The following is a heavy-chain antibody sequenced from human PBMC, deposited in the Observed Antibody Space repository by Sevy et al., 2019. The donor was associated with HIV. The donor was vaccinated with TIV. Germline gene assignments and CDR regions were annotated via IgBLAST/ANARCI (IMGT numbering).Heavy chain of an antibody. CDR2: IGHDGNKY. Sequence: GGSLRLSYAASGFTLSSVGIHWVRLTPGTGLEWLAFIGHDGNKYFYGASVKGRITTSRDNSKNTVSLQMNSLRVEDTAIYYCAKDYRIGNDCFLGWFDPRGQGTVVTVSS. D-gene: IGHD2-21*02. J-gene: IGHJ5*02. CDR1: GFTLSSVG. CDR3: AKDYRIGNDCFLGWFDP. V-gene: IGHV3-30*02.